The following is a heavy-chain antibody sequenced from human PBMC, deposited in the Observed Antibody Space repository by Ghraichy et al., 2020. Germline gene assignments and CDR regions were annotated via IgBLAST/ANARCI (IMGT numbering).Heavy chain of an antibody. CDR3: AREQYMTVNYFDY. CDR1: GFTFSSYG. D-gene: IGHD2-21*02. Sequence: LSLTCAASGFTFSSYGMHWVRQAPGKGLEWVAVIWYDGSNKYYADSVKGRFTISRDNSKNTLYLQMNSLRAEDTAVYYCAREQYMTVNYFDYWGQGTLVTVSS. V-gene: IGHV3-33*01. J-gene: IGHJ4*02. CDR2: IWYDGSNK.